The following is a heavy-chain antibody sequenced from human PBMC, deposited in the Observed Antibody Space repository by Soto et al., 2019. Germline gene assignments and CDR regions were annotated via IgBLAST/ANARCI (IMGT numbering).Heavy chain of an antibody. Sequence: EVQLVESGGGLVQPGKSLRLSCAASGFTFDDYAMHWVRQTPGKGLEWVSGISWNSGSIGYADSVKGRFTVSRDNAKSSLYLQMNSLRVEDTALYYCAKSTAYDILTVGRDGHAFHICGLGALVTVSS. V-gene: IGHV3-9*01. CDR3: AKSTAYDILTVGRDGHAFHI. CDR2: ISWNSGSI. J-gene: IGHJ3*02. CDR1: GFTFDDYA. D-gene: IGHD3-9*01.